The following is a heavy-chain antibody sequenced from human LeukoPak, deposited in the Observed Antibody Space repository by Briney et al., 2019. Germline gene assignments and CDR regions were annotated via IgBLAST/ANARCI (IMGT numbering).Heavy chain of an antibody. CDR1: GFTFSSYS. V-gene: IGHV3-21*01. CDR3: ARGPPLGYSYGYFDY. CDR2: ISSSSSYI. D-gene: IGHD5-18*01. J-gene: IGHJ4*02. Sequence: GGSLRLSCAASGFTFSSYSMNWARQAPGKGLEWVSSISSSSSYIYYADSVKGRFTISRDNAKNSLYLQMNSLRAEDTAVYYCARGPPLGYSYGYFDYWGQGTLVTVSS.